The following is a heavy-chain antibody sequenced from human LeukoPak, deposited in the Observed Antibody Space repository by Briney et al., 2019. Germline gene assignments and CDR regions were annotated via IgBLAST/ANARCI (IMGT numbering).Heavy chain of an antibody. D-gene: IGHD2-15*01. J-gene: IGHJ4*02. V-gene: IGHV1-2*02. CDR2: INPNSGGT. CDR3: ARDLEDIVVVVAAYGY. CDR1: GYTFTGYY. Sequence: ASVKVSCKASGYTFTGYYMHWVRQAPGQGLEWMGWINPNSGGTNYAQKFQGRVTMTRDTSISTAYMELSRLRSDDTAVYYCARDLEDIVVVVAAYGYWGQGTLVTVSS.